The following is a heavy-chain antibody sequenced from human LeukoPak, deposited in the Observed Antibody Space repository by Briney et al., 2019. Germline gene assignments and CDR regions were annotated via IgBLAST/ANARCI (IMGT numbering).Heavy chain of an antibody. V-gene: IGHV3-64*01. CDR3: ARSQGGYCDY. Sequence: GGSLRLSCAASGIVFSSYSMYWVRQAPGKGLEYVSAITSNGGSTYYVNSVKGRFTISRDNSKSTLYLQMDSLIAEDMAVYFCARSQGGYCDYWGQGTLVTVSS. J-gene: IGHJ4*02. CDR2: ITSNGGST. CDR1: GIVFSSYS.